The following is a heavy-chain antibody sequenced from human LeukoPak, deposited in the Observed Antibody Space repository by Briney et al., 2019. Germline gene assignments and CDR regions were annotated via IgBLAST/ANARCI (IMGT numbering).Heavy chain of an antibody. V-gene: IGHV3-33*08. Sequence: QTGGSLRLSCAASGFTFSSYEMHWVRQAPGKGLEWVASIWYDGSNKYYADSVKGRFTISRDNSKNTLSLQMNSLRAEDTAVYYCVRGPYGSGSYRWGQGTLVTVSA. J-gene: IGHJ4*02. D-gene: IGHD3-10*01. CDR1: GFTFSSYE. CDR2: IWYDGSNK. CDR3: VRGPYGSGSYR.